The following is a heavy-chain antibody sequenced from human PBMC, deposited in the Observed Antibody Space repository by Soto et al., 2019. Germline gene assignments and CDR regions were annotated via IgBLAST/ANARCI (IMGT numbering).Heavy chain of an antibody. Sequence: XATLSLTCIVSGGSLSSNYWSWVRRPAGKGLEWIGRINTSGSSSYNPSLKSRVTMSVDTSKNQFSLNLNSVTAADTAIYYRARDWSYWGRGILVTVSS. CDR2: INTSGSS. CDR1: GGSLSSNY. J-gene: IGHJ4*02. CDR3: ARDWSY. V-gene: IGHV4-4*07.